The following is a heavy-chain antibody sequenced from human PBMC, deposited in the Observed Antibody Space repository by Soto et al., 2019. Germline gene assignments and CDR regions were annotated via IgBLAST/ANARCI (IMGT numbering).Heavy chain of an antibody. D-gene: IGHD6-6*01. CDR2: MSYTGSA. J-gene: IGHJ5*02. Sequence: SETLSLTCTISNGSINRGGYYWSWIRQHPGKGLEWVGYMSYTGSAYYSPSLKSRVTISVDTSKTQLSLKLSSVTAADTAIYYCARARVISSRNWFDPWGQGTLVSVSS. CDR3: ARARVISSRNWFDP. V-gene: IGHV4-31*03. CDR1: NGSINRGGYY.